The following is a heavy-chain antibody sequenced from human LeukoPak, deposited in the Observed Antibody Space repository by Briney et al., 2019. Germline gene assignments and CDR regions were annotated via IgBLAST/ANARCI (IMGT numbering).Heavy chain of an antibody. CDR2: ISGYNGDI. Sequence: GASVKVSCKASGYTFTSYGISWVRQAPGQGLEWMGWISGYNGDINYAQRLQGRVTMTTDTSTTTAYMELRSLSSDDTAVYYCARVLSREGYFDYWGQGTLVTVSS. CDR1: GYTFTSYG. CDR3: ARVLSREGYFDY. J-gene: IGHJ4*02. D-gene: IGHD5-24*01. V-gene: IGHV1-18*01.